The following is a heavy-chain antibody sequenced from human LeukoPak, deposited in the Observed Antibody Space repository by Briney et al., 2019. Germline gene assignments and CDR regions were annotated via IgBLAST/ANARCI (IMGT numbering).Heavy chain of an antibody. D-gene: IGHD3-22*01. V-gene: IGHV4-61*01. CDR1: VDSISSGYYY. Sequence: PSGTLSLTCTVSVDSISSGYYYWSWLRQPPGKGLEWIGYIYYSGSTNYNPSLKSRVTISVDTSKNQFSLKLSSVTAADTAVYYCARAADSSDWYLGYWGQGMLVTVSS. CDR3: ARAADSSDWYLGY. J-gene: IGHJ4*02. CDR2: IYYSGST.